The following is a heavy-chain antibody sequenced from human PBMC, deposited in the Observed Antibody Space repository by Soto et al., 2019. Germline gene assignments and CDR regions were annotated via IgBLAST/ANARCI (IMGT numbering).Heavy chain of an antibody. Sequence: KQSQTLSLTCAISGDSVSSNSAAWNWIRQSPSRGLEWLGRTYYRSKWYNDYAVSVKSRITINPDTSKNQFSLQLNSVTPEDTAVYYCAMEYSSSWLPSNNWFDPWGQGTLVTVSS. CDR3: AMEYSSSWLPSNNWFDP. CDR1: GDSVSSNSAA. D-gene: IGHD6-13*01. J-gene: IGHJ5*02. CDR2: TYYRSKWYN. V-gene: IGHV6-1*01.